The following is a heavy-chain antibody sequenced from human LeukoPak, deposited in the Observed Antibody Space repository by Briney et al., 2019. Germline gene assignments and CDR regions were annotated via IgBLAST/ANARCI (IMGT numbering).Heavy chain of an antibody. Sequence: PSETLSLTCTVSGSSISSYYWSWIRQPPGKGLEWIGYIYYSGSTNYNPSLKSRVTISVDTSKNQFSLKLSSVTAADTAVYYCARRRGNAMVYATKFDYWGQGTLVTVSS. CDR3: ARRRGNAMVYATKFDY. D-gene: IGHD2-8*01. CDR1: GSSISSYY. CDR2: IYYSGST. J-gene: IGHJ4*02. V-gene: IGHV4-59*08.